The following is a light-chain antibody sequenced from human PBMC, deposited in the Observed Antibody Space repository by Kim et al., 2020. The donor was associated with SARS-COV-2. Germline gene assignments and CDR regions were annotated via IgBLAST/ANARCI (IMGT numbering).Light chain of an antibody. CDR2: EDD. CDR1: SGSIDDNY. J-gene: IGLJ2*01. V-gene: IGLV6-57*03. Sequence: GKTVTISGTRSSGSIDDNYVQWYQQRPGGVPTAVIYEDDQRHSGVSDRFSGSIDNSSNSASLTISGLRTEDEADYYCQSYNRDNVLFGGGTQLTVL. CDR3: QSYNRDNVL.